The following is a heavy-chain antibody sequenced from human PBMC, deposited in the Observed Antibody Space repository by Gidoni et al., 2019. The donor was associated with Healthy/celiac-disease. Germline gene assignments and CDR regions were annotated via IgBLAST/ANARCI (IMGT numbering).Heavy chain of an antibody. Sequence: QVQLVDSGGGVVQHWRSLRLSCSAAGFTFSSYGMHWVRQAPGKGLEWVAVIWYDGSNKDYADSVKGRFTIARDNSKNTLYLQMNSLRAEDTAVYYCARGQRHIYCGGDCYSATDYWGQGTLVTVSS. CDR1: GFTFSSYG. CDR2: IWYDGSNK. J-gene: IGHJ4*02. D-gene: IGHD2-21*02. CDR3: ARGQRHIYCGGDCYSATDY. V-gene: IGHV3-33*08.